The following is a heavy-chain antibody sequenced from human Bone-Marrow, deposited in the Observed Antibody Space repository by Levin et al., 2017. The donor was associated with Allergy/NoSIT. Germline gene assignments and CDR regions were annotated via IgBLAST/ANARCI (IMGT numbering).Heavy chain of an antibody. Sequence: GGSLRLSCVTSGFTFDDYAMHWVRQAPGRGLEWVATVSWDSGNVDYADSVLGRFTISRDPAKSSLYLQMNSLRPEDTASYFCGKDTGYTSGWGTAIDIWGQGTMVTVSS. V-gene: IGHV3-9*01. CDR3: GKDTGYTSGWGTAIDI. J-gene: IGHJ3*02. CDR1: GFTFDDYA. CDR2: VSWDSGNV. D-gene: IGHD6-19*01.